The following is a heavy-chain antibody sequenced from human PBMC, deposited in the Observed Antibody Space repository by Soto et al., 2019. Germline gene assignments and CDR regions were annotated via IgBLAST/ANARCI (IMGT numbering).Heavy chain of an antibody. CDR2: ISYDGSNK. D-gene: IGHD3-10*01. Sequence: GGSLRLSCAASGFTFSSYAMHWVRQAPGKGLEWVAVISYDGSNKYYADSVKGRFTISRDNSKNTLYLQMNSLRAEDTAVYYCARDHGSGSYCNDKSAFDIWGQGTMVTVSS. CDR1: GFTFSSYA. CDR3: ARDHGSGSYCNDKSAFDI. V-gene: IGHV3-30-3*01. J-gene: IGHJ3*02.